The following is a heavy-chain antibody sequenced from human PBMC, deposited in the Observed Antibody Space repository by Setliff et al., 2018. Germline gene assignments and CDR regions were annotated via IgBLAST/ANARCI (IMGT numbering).Heavy chain of an antibody. J-gene: IGHJ4*02. CDR2: AYSGGST. Sequence: GGSLRLSCAASEITVSSNYMSWVRQTPGKGLECVSVAYSGGSTYYADSVKGRFTISRDNSKNTVYLQMTSLRAEDTAVYYCACPDILTGLYDYWGQGTLVTVSS. V-gene: IGHV3-66*01. CDR3: ACPDILTGLYDY. D-gene: IGHD3-9*01. CDR1: EITVSSNY.